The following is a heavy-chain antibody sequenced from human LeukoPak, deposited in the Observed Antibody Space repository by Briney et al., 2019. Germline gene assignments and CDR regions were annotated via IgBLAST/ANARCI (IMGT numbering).Heavy chain of an antibody. CDR3: ARVPYYDFQADAFDI. Sequence: SETLSLTCAVYGGSFSGYYWSWIRQPPGKGLEWIGEINHSGSTNYNPSLKSRVTISVDTSKNQFSLKLSSVTAADTAVYYCARVPYYDFQADAFDIWGQGTMVTVSS. CDR1: GGSFSGYY. CDR2: INHSGST. V-gene: IGHV4-34*01. D-gene: IGHD3-3*01. J-gene: IGHJ3*02.